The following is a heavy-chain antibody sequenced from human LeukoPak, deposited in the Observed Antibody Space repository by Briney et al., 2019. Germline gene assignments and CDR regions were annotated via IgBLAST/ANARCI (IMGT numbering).Heavy chain of an antibody. CDR3: ATQYGSDAYYFDS. V-gene: IGHV1-46*01. D-gene: IGHD3-10*01. Sequence: ASVKVSCKASGYTFTSYYMHWVRQAPGQGLEWMGIINPSGGSTSYAQKFQGRVTMTRDTSTSTVYMELSSLRSEDTAVYYCATQYGSDAYYFDSWGKGTLATVSS. CDR1: GYTFTSYY. J-gene: IGHJ4*02. CDR2: INPSGGST.